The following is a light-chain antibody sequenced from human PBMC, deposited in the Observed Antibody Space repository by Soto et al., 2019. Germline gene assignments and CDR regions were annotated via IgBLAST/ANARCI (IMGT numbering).Light chain of an antibody. V-gene: IGKV1-27*01. Sequence: DIGMTQYPSSLSASVGDRVTITWRASQGINHYLAWFQKKPGKVPKLLMYATSTLQSGVPSRFSGSGFGTDLTITISSMQNEDVETYYCQKHNSAPLFFGPGTKVDIK. CDR2: ATS. CDR1: QGINHY. J-gene: IGKJ3*01. CDR3: QKHNSAPLF.